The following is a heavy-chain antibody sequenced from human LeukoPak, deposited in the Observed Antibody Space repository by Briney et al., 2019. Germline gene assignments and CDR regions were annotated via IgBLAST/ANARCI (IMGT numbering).Heavy chain of an antibody. CDR2: ISGSGGST. J-gene: IGHJ4*02. CDR3: AKDHPIVVVPAAKYYFDY. V-gene: IGHV3-23*01. CDR1: GFTFSSYA. Sequence: PGGSLRLSCAASGFTFSSYAMSWVRQAPGKGLEWVSAISGSGGSTYYADSVKGRFTISRDNSKNTLYLQMNSLRAEDTAVYYCAKDHPIVVVPAAKYYFDYWGQGTLVTVSS. D-gene: IGHD2-2*01.